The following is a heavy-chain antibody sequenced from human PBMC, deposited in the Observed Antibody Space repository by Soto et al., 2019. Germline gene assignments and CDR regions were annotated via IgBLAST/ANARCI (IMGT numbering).Heavy chain of an antibody. CDR2: IDGSGGTT. J-gene: IGHJ5*02. CDR3: AKNSGWLNT. Sequence: EFQVLQSGGGLVQPGGSLTLSCAASGFPFSSTDMTWVRQAPGKGLEWVSTIDGSGGTTYYADSVKGRFTISRDNSISTVFLQMNSLSADDTARYFCAKNSGWLNTWGQGALVTVSS. CDR1: GFPFSSTD. D-gene: IGHD3-9*01. V-gene: IGHV3-23*01.